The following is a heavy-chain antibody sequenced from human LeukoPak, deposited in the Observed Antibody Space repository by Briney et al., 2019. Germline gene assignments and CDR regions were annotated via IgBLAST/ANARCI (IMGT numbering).Heavy chain of an antibody. D-gene: IGHD6-25*01. J-gene: IGHJ4*02. CDR3: ARFFREQRLGFDY. Sequence: GASVKVSCKASGYTFTGYYMHWVRQAPGQGLEWMGWINPNSGGTNYAQKFQGRVTMTRDTSISTAYMELSRLRSDDTAIYYCARFFREQRLGFDYWGQGTLVTVSS. CDR2: INPNSGGT. CDR1: GYTFTGYY. V-gene: IGHV1-2*02.